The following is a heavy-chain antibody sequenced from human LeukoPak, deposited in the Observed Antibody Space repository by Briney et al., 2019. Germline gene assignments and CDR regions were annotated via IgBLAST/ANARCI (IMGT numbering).Heavy chain of an antibody. J-gene: IGHJ3*02. CDR1: GGSLNDYL. V-gene: IGHV4-34*01. CDR2: VGHSGTT. Sequence: SETLSLTCAVYGGSLNDYLWSWIRQPPGQGLEWIGEVGHSGTTNYNPSLKSRVTISVDTSKNQLSLKLTSVTAADTAVYYCARELISSRAAFDTWGQGTVVTASS. CDR3: ARELISSRAAFDT. D-gene: IGHD3-10*01.